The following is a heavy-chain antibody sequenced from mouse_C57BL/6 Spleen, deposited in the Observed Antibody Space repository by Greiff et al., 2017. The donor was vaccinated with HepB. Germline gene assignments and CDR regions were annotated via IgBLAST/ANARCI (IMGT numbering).Heavy chain of an antibody. Sequence: VKLQESGAELARPGASVKMSCKASGYTFTSYTMHWVKQRPGQGLEWIGYINPSSGYTKYNQKFKDKATLTADKSSSTAYMQLSSLTSEDSAVYYCARRGITTGGAMDYWGQGTSVTVSS. V-gene: IGHV1-4*01. CDR2: INPSSGYT. J-gene: IGHJ4*01. CDR1: GYTFTSYT. CDR3: ARRGITTGGAMDY. D-gene: IGHD1-1*01.